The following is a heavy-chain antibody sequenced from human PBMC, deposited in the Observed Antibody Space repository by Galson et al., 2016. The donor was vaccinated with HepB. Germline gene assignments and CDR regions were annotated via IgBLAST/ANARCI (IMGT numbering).Heavy chain of an antibody. D-gene: IGHD3-22*01. Sequence: SLRLSCAASGFTFRSYAMSRVRQAPGKGLEWVSATSASGGSTYYADSVKGRFTISRDNSKNTLYLQMNSLRAEDTAVYYCAKAEFRYYDSSGYYYDYWGQGTLVTVSS. CDR2: TSASGGST. CDR3: AKAEFRYYDSSGYYYDY. J-gene: IGHJ4*02. V-gene: IGHV3-23*01. CDR1: GFTFRSYA.